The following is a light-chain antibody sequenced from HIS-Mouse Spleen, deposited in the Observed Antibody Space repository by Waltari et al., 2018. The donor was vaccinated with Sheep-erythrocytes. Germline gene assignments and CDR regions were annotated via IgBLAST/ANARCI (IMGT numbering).Light chain of an antibody. J-gene: IGLJ2*01. CDR1: SSDVGGYNY. CDR3: CSYAGSYTFVV. Sequence: QSALTQPRSVSGSPGQSVTISCTGTSSDVGGYNYVSWYQQHPGKAPKLMIYDVSKRHSGVACRCSGSKSGNPASPTISGLQAEDEADYYCCSYAGSYTFVVFGGGTKLTVL. V-gene: IGLV2-11*01. CDR2: DVS.